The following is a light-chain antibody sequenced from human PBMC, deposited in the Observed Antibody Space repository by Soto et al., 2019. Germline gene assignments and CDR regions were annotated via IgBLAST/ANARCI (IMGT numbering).Light chain of an antibody. J-gene: IGLJ2*01. CDR2: DVS. V-gene: IGLV2-11*01. CDR3: CSYAGTYTYVV. CDR1: SSDVGGYNY. Sequence: QSALTQPASVSGSPGQSIAISCTGTSSDVGGYNYVSWYQHHPGKAPTLMIYDVSTRPSGVPDRFSGSKSGNTASLTISGLQAEDEADYYCCSYAGTYTYVVFGGGTKVTVL.